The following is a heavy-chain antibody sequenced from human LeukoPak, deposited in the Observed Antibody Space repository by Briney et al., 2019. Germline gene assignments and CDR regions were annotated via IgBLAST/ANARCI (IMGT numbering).Heavy chain of an antibody. V-gene: IGHV3-30*02. Sequence: PGGSLRLSCAASGFTFSSYGMHWVRQAPGKGLEWVAFIRYDGSNKYYADSVKGRFTISRDNSKNTLYLQMSSLRAEDTAVYYCAKDLRFLEWLPSGFGDYWGQGTLVTVSS. D-gene: IGHD3-3*01. CDR1: GFTFSSYG. CDR3: AKDLRFLEWLPSGFGDY. CDR2: IRYDGSNK. J-gene: IGHJ4*02.